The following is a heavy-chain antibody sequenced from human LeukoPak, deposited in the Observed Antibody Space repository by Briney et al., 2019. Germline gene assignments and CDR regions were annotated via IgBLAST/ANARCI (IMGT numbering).Heavy chain of an antibody. Sequence: GESLRLSCAASGFTFSNYAMNWVRQAPGKGLEWVSSISISGGTTYYADSVKGRFTISRDNSKNTLYLQMNSLRADDTAVCYCAKDSTFYGSGSHFDYWGQGTLVTVSS. V-gene: IGHV3-23*01. CDR3: AKDSTFYGSGSHFDY. J-gene: IGHJ4*02. CDR2: ISISGGTT. CDR1: GFTFSNYA. D-gene: IGHD3-10*01.